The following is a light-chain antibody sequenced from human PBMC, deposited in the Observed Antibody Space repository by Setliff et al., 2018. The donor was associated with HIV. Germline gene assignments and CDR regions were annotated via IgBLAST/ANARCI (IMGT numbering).Light chain of an antibody. CDR3: CSCAGSSTLI. V-gene: IGLV2-23*02. Sequence: QSALTQPASVSGSPGQSITISCTGTSSDVGSYTLVSWYQQHPGKAPKLIIYEVTKRPSGVSNRFSGSKSGNTASLTISGLQAEDEADYYCCSCAGSSTLIFGGGTK. J-gene: IGLJ2*01. CDR2: EVT. CDR1: SSDVGSYTL.